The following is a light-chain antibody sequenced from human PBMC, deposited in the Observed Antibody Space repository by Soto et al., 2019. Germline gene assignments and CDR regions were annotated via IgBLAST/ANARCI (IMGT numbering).Light chain of an antibody. J-gene: IGKJ2*01. CDR2: ASS. CDR1: QSVSIY. Sequence: DIQMTQPPSSLSASVGDRVTITCRTSQSVSIYVNWYQQKPGKAPILLIYASSSLQSGVPSRFSGSGSGTDFTLTISSLEPEDFATYYCQQSYSTPTFGQGTKVDIK. V-gene: IGKV1-39*01. CDR3: QQSYSTPT.